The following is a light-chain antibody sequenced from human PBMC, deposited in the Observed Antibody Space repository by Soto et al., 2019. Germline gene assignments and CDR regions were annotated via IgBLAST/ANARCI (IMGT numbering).Light chain of an antibody. CDR2: AAS. CDR3: QQSYSTPWT. Sequence: DIQMTQSPSSLSASAGDRVTITCRASQSISSYLNWYQQKPGKAPEFLIYAASNLQSGVPSRFSGSGSGTAFTLTISSLQPEDSATYYCQQSYSTPWTFGHGTKVEIK. CDR1: QSISSY. V-gene: IGKV1-39*01. J-gene: IGKJ1*01.